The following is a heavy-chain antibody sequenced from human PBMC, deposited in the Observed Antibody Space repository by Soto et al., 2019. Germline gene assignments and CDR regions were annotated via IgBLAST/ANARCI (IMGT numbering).Heavy chain of an antibody. CDR1: GFTFSNYL. V-gene: IGHV3-74*01. D-gene: IGHD2-2*01. J-gene: IGHJ3*02. Sequence: GSLRLSCAASGFTFSNYLMHWVRQAPGKGLEWVSRINGDGRTTIYADSVKGRFTISRDNAKNTLYLQMNSLRAEDTAVYYCARAGLGYCTSTSCHPGFDIWGQGTMVTVSS. CDR2: INGDGRTT. CDR3: ARAGLGYCTSTSCHPGFDI.